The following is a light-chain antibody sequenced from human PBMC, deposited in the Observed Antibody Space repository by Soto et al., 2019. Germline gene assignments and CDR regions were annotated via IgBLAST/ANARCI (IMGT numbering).Light chain of an antibody. CDR3: QQYNTFWT. CDR1: QTISTW. J-gene: IGKJ1*01. V-gene: IGKV1-5*01. CDR2: DVS. Sequence: DIQMTQSPSTLSASVGHRVTITCRASQTISTWLAWYQQKPGKAPKLLIYDVSTLGSGVPSRFSGSGSGTDFTLTISSLQSDDSATYYCQQYNTFWTFGQGTKVEIK.